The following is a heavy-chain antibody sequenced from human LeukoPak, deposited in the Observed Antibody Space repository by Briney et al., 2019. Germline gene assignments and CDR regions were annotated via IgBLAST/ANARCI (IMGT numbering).Heavy chain of an antibody. J-gene: IGHJ6*03. D-gene: IGHD1-1*01. CDR3: ARRYWNDVSNYYYMEV. Sequence: ASVKVSCKASGGTFSSYAISWVRQAPGQGLEWMGGIIPIFGTANYAQKFQGRVTITADESTSTAYMELSSLRSEDTAVYYCARRYWNDVSNYYYMEVWGKGTTVTVSS. V-gene: IGHV1-69*13. CDR2: IIPIFGTA. CDR1: GGTFSSYA.